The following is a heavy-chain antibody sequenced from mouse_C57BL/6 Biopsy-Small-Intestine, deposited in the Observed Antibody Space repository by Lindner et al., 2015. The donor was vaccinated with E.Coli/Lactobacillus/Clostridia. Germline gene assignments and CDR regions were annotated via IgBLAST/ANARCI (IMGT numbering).Heavy chain of an antibody. CDR3: VRGHYGSGYGAMDY. J-gene: IGHJ4*01. D-gene: IGHD1-1*01. CDR2: IYPGDDDT. V-gene: IGHV1-80*01. Sequence: VQLQESGAELVKPGASVKISCKVSGYAFSRYWMNWVKQRPGKGLEWIGQIYPGDDDTNYNGEFKGKVTLTADRSSSTAYMQLSSLTSEDSAVYFCVRGHYGSGYGAMDYWGQGTSVTVSS. CDR1: GYAFSRYW.